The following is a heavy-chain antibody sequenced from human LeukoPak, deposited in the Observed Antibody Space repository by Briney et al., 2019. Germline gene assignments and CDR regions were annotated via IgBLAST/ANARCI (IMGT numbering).Heavy chain of an antibody. D-gene: IGHD2-2*01. J-gene: IGHJ6*03. Sequence: ASVXISCKVSGYTFTDYYMHWVQQAPGKGLEWMGLVDPEDGETIYAEKFQGRVTITADTSTDTAYMELSSLRSEDTAVYYCATADCSSTSCYPYYMDVWGKGTTVTVSS. V-gene: IGHV1-69-2*01. CDR1: GYTFTDYY. CDR3: ATADCSSTSCYPYYMDV. CDR2: VDPEDGET.